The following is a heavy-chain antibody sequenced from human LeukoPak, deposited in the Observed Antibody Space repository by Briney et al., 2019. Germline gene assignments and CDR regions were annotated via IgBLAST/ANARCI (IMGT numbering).Heavy chain of an antibody. V-gene: IGHV1-46*01. D-gene: IGHD5-12*01. CDR1: GYTFTSYG. J-gene: IGHJ4*02. Sequence: ASVKVSCKASGYTFTSYGISWVRQAPGQGLEWMGMINPSGGSTDYAQNFHGRVTVTRDTSTNTVYLELSSLRSDDTAVYFCARAWSSGYAFDYWGQGTLVTVSS. CDR2: INPSGGST. CDR3: ARAWSSGYAFDY.